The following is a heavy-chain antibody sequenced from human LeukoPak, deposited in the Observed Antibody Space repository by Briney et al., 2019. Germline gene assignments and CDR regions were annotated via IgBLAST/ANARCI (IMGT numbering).Heavy chain of an antibody. D-gene: IGHD3-3*01. V-gene: IGHV1-69*13. CDR1: GGTFSSYA. J-gene: IGHJ6*03. CDR3: ARGSSYDFWSGSPTPYYYYYMDV. CDR2: IIPIFGTA. Sequence: SVKVSCKASGGTFSSYAISWVRQAPGQGLEWMGGIIPIFGTANYAQKFQGRVTITADESTSTAYMELSSLRSEDTAVYYCARGSSYDFWSGSPTPYYYYYMDVWGKGTTVTVSS.